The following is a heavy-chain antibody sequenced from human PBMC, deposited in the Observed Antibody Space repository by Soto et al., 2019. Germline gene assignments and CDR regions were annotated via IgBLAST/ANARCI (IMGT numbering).Heavy chain of an antibody. V-gene: IGHV3-23*01. CDR3: AKQRVGSSWYRDFDL. D-gene: IGHD6-13*01. CDR2: ISGVGGST. Sequence: EGQLLESGGGLVQPGGSLRLSCAASGFTFSDYAMSWVRQGPGKELEWASGISGVGGSTYYPDSVKGRFTISRDNSKNTVSLQMNNLTADDTGVYYCAKQRVGSSWYRDFDLWGQGTLVTVS. CDR1: GFTFSDYA. J-gene: IGHJ4*02.